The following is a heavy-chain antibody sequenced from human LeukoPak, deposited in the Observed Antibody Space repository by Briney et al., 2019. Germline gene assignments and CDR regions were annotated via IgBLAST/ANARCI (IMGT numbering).Heavy chain of an antibody. CDR3: ARGKYTSFDN. D-gene: IGHD6-6*01. Sequence: SQPLSLTCAISGDSIFTNNVAWNWIRQSRSRGLEWLGRTYYRSKWSFDYAVSVKSRITINADTSKNQFSLQLSSVTPEDTAVYYCARGKYTSFDNWGQGTLVTVSS. J-gene: IGHJ4*02. V-gene: IGHV6-1*01. CDR1: GDSIFTNNVA. CDR2: TYYRSKWSF.